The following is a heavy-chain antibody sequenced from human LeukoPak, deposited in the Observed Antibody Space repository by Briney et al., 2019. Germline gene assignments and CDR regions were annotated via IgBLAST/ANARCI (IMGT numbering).Heavy chain of an antibody. CDR1: GFTFSSYS. V-gene: IGHV3-21*01. CDR2: ISSSSSYI. J-gene: IGHJ3*02. Sequence: PGGSLRLSCAASGFTFSSYSMNWVRQAPGKGLEWVSSISSSSSYIYYADTVKGRFTISRDNAKNSLYLQMNSLRAEDTAVYYCARQSCSSTSCPHRNVFDIWGQGTMVTVSP. D-gene: IGHD2-2*01. CDR3: ARQSCSSTSCPHRNVFDI.